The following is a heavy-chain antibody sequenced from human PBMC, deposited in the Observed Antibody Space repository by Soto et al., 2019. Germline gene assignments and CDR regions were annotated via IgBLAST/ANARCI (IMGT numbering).Heavy chain of an antibody. J-gene: IGHJ5*02. Sequence: PSETLSLTCTVSGGSISSYYWSWIRQPPGKGLEWIGYIYYSRSTNYNPSLKTRDTISVDTSKNQFSLKLSYVTAADTAVYYCECHRYGWGERFDPWGQGTLVTVSS. CDR2: IYYSRST. V-gene: IGHV4-59*08. CDR3: ECHRYGWGERFDP. CDR1: GGSISSYY. D-gene: IGHD3-10*01.